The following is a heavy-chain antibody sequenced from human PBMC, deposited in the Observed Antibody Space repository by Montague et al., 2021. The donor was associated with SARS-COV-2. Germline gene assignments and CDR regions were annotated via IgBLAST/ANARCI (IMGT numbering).Heavy chain of an antibody. CDR3: ARGGGSGGQRANPFDY. Sequence: TLSLTCTVSGGSISSGSYYWSWIRQPAGKGLEWIGRIYISGTTNYNPSLKSRATISVDTSKNQFSMKLSSVTAADTAVYSGARGGGSGGQRANPFDYWGQGPLVTVSS. J-gene: IGHJ4*02. D-gene: IGHD2-15*01. CDR1: GGSISSGSYY. CDR2: IYISGTT. V-gene: IGHV4-61*02.